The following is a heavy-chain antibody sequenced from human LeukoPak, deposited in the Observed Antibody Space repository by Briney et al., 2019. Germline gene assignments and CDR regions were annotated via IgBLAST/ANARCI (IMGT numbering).Heavy chain of an antibody. J-gene: IGHJ4*02. Sequence: ASVKVSCKASGYTFTSYYMHWVRQAPGQGLEWMGIINPSGGSTSYAQKFQGRVTMTRDTSMSTVYMELSSLRSEDTAVYYCARDLRGYSYGGTFDYWGQGTLVTVSS. CDR2: INPSGGST. CDR3: ARDLRGYSYGGTFDY. V-gene: IGHV1-46*01. D-gene: IGHD5-18*01. CDR1: GYTFTSYY.